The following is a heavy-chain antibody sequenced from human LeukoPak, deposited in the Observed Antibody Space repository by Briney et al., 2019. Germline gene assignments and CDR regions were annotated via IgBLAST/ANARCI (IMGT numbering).Heavy chain of an antibody. CDR3: ARGYYGSGSYPDY. J-gene: IGHJ4*02. CDR2: INPNSGGT. CDR1: GYTFTVYY. V-gene: IGHV1-2*02. D-gene: IGHD3-10*01. Sequence: ASVTVSFTASGYTFTVYYMHWVRQAPGQGLEWMGWINPNSGGTNYAQKFQGRVTMTRDTSISTAYMELSRLRSDDTAVYYCARGYYGSGSYPDYWGQGTLVTVSS.